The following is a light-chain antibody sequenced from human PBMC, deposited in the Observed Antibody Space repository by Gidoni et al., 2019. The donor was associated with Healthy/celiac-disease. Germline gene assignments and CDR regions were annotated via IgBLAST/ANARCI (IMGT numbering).Light chain of an antibody. CDR3: SSYTSSSTRV. CDR2: DVR. Sequence: HSPLTQPPSVSGSPGQPITLSCTGTSRDVGGYYYVSWYHQHPGKAPKLMIYDVRNRPPGGSNRFSGSKAGNTASLTISGLQAEDEGDYYCSSYTSSSTRVFGGGTKLTVL. V-gene: IGLV2-14*01. CDR1: SRDVGGYYY. J-gene: IGLJ2*01.